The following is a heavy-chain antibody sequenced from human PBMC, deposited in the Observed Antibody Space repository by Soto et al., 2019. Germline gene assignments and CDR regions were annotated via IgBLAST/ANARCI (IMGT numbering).Heavy chain of an antibody. V-gene: IGHV3-30-3*01. Sequence: GGSLRLSCAASGFTFSSYAMHWVRQAPGKGLEWVAVISYDGSNKYYADSVKGRFTISRDNSKNTLYLQMNGLRAEDTAVYYCAREGRGYYYDSSGYLPPATNYGMDVWGQGTTVTVSS. CDR3: AREGRGYYYDSSGYLPPATNYGMDV. CDR1: GFTFSSYA. J-gene: IGHJ6*02. D-gene: IGHD3-22*01. CDR2: ISYDGSNK.